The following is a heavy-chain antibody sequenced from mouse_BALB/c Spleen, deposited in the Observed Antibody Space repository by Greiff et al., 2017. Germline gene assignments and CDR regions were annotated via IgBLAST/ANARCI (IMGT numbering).Heavy chain of an antibody. CDR1: GFDFSRYW. CDR2: INPDSSTI. V-gene: IGHV4-1*02. J-gene: IGHJ2*01. D-gene: IGHD2-14*01. Sequence: DVKLVESGGGLVQPGGSLKLSCAASGFDFSRYWMSWVRQAPGKGLEWIGEINPDSSTINYTPSLKDKFIISRDNAKNTLYLQMSKVRSEDTALYYCARRVYYRYDGYYFDYWGQGTTLTVSS. CDR3: ARRVYYRYDGYYFDY.